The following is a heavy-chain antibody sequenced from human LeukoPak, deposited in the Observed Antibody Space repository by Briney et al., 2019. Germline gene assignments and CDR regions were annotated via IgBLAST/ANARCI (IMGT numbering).Heavy chain of an antibody. CDR2: ISSNGDTI. V-gene: IGHV3-64D*09. J-gene: IGHJ4*02. CDR1: GFTFSSYA. D-gene: IGHD6-13*01. Sequence: GVSLTLSCSASGFTFSSYAMHCVRQSPGRGLEYVSAISSNGDTIDYADSVRGRFTISRDNSKNTLYLQMSSLRVEDTAVYYCATVKEELVRFPFDYWGQGTLVTVSS. CDR3: ATVKEELVRFPFDY.